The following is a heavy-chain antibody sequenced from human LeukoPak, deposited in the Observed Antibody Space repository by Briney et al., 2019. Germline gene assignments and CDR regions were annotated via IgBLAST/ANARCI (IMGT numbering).Heavy chain of an antibody. D-gene: IGHD2-2*01. V-gene: IGHV3-30*02. CDR1: GFTFSNYG. CDR3: AKDRLEYQLLPYYFDY. Sequence: PGGSLRLSCAASGFTFSNYGFHWVRQAPGKGLEWVAFVRDDGINEFYADSVKGRFTISRDDSKSTLYLQMNSLRAEDTAIYYCAKDRLEYQLLPYYFDYWGQGTLVTVSS. CDR2: VRDDGINE. J-gene: IGHJ4*02.